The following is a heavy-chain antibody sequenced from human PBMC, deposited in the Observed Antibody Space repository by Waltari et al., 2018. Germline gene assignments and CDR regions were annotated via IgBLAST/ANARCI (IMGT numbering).Heavy chain of an antibody. J-gene: IGHJ3*02. V-gene: IGHV1-8*01. CDR1: EEIFTTDE. CDR3: ARGYGSGSDAFDI. D-gene: IGHD3-10*01. CDR2: MNPRSGKT. Sequence: QEHLVQSGTEVKKPGASVKVSCKASEEIFTTDELNWVRQAAGQGLEWMGWMNPRSGKTGYAQIFQGRVTMTRNASTTIAYLELSSLRSEDTAIYFCARGYGSGSDAFDIWGQGTMVIVSS.